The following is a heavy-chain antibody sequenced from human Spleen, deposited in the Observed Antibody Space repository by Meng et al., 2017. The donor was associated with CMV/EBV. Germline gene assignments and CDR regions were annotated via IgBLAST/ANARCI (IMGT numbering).Heavy chain of an antibody. CDR3: ARDLHLTYYYDSGGFDP. J-gene: IGHJ5*02. Sequence: GSFRGYYWSWIRQPPGKGLEWIGEINHSGSTNYNPSLKSRVTISVDTSKNQFSLKLSSVTAADTAVYYCARDLHLTYYYDSGGFDPWGQGTLVTVSS. CDR2: INHSGST. D-gene: IGHD3-22*01. V-gene: IGHV4-34*01. CDR1: GSFRGYY.